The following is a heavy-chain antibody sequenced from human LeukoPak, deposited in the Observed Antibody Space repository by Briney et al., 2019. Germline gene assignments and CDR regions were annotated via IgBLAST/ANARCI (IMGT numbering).Heavy chain of an antibody. CDR3: AKDLGAIWSYAFDT. CDR1: GFTFDDYA. CDR2: ISWDGGST. J-gene: IGHJ3*02. D-gene: IGHD2-8*02. Sequence: GGSLRLSCAGSGFTFDDYAMHWVRLAPGKGLEWVSLISWDGGSTYYADSVKGRFTISRDNSKNTLYLQMNSLRAEDTAVYYCAKDLGAIWSYAFDTWGQGTMVTVSS. V-gene: IGHV3-43D*03.